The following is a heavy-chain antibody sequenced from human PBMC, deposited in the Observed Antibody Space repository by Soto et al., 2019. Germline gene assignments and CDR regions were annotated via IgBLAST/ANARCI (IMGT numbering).Heavy chain of an antibody. V-gene: IGHV3-23*01. Sequence: EVQFLESGGDVVRPGGSLRLSCAASGFTFSSCAMGWVRQSPGKGLEWVAGVSRAGTYTFYADSVRGRFSISRDNCRDTLDLYINALRGDGTTVYFSVKYTVTEDLGESWGQGTLVSVSS. CDR3: VKYTVTEDLGES. J-gene: IGHJ5*02. CDR1: GFTFSSCA. CDR2: VSRAGTYT. D-gene: IGHD3-16*01.